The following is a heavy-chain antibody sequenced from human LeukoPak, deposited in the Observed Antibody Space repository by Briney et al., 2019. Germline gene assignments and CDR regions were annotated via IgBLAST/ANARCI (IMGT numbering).Heavy chain of an antibody. D-gene: IGHD3-10*01. J-gene: IGHJ4*02. V-gene: IGHV3-30-3*01. CDR1: GFTFSSYA. Sequence: PGGSLRLSCVASGFTFSSYAMNWVRQAPGKGLEWVAATSYDGSDKYYADSVKGRFTISRDHSKNTLYLQVNSLRVEDTALYYCARDQNYYGSGTKMPEYWGQGTLVTVSS. CDR2: TSYDGSDK. CDR3: ARDQNYYGSGTKMPEY.